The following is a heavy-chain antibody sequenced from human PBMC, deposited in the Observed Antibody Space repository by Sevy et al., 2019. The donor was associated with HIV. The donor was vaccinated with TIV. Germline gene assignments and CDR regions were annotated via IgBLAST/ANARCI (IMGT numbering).Heavy chain of an antibody. CDR1: GFSVNSNY. D-gene: IGHD3-3*01. J-gene: IGHJ4*02. CDR2: IYSDGST. CDR3: ARGGTIFGLVRHYFDY. Sequence: GGSLRLSCAASGFSVNSNYMTWVRQAPGKGLDWVSIIYSDGSTKYADALKGRFTNSRDNSKNTMYLQMNSLRVEDTAVYYCARGGTIFGLVRHYFDYWGQGTLVTVSS. V-gene: IGHV3-66*01.